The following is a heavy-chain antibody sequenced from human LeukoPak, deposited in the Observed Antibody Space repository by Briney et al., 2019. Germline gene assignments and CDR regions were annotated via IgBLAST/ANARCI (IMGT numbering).Heavy chain of an antibody. V-gene: IGHV3-30*04. CDR3: ARSLIPGRWYFDL. J-gene: IGHJ2*01. CDR1: GFTFSSFP. CDR2: ISTDGSYQ. Sequence: GGSLRLSCAVSGFTFSSFPFHWVRQAPGKGLEWVAAISTDGSYQYHGDSVKGRFTISRDNPMNTLYLQMNGLRPDATAVYYCARSLIPGRWYFDLWGRGTLVTVSS.